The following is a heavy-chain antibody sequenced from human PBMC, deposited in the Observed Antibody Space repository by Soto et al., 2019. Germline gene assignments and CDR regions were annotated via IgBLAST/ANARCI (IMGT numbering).Heavy chain of an antibody. CDR2: ISSSSSYI. CDR3: ARVPSSSSWTGPLDP. D-gene: IGHD6-13*01. Sequence: GGSLRLSCAASGFTFSSYSMNWVRQAPGKGLEWVSSISSSSSYIYYADSVKGRFTISRDNAKNSLYLQMNSLRAEDTAVYYCARVPSSSSWTGPLDPWGQGTLVTVSS. V-gene: IGHV3-21*01. CDR1: GFTFSSYS. J-gene: IGHJ5*02.